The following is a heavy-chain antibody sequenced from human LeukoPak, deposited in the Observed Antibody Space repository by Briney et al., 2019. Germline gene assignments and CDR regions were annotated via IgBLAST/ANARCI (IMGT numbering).Heavy chain of an antibody. CDR2: FDPEDGET. Sequence: ASVKVSCKVSGYTLTELSMRWVRQAPGKGLEWMGGFDPEDGETIYAQKFQGRVTMTEDTSTDTAYMELSSLRSEDTAVYYCATAKVFCSGGSCRNYYFDYWGQGTLVTVSS. D-gene: IGHD2-15*01. J-gene: IGHJ4*02. V-gene: IGHV1-24*01. CDR1: GYTLTELS. CDR3: ATAKVFCSGGSCRNYYFDY.